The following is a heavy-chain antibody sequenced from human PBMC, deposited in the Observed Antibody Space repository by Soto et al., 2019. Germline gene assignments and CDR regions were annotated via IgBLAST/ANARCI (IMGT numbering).Heavy chain of an antibody. J-gene: IGHJ4*02. CDR3: AKAPNFDWLSHFDY. D-gene: IGHD3-9*01. CDR1: GLTFSNDG. CDR2: ISYDGSNK. Sequence: PGGSLRLSCAASGLTFSNDGMHWVRQAPGKGLEWVAVISYDGSNKYYADSVKGRFTISRDNSKNALYLQMNRLRAEDTAVYYCAKAPNFDWLSHFDYWGQGTLVTVPS. V-gene: IGHV3-30*18.